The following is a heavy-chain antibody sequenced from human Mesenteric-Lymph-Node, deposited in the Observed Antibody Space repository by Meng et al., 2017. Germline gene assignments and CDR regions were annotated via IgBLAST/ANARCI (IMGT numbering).Heavy chain of an antibody. Sequence: GGSLRLSCAASGFTFSDYYMSWIRQAPGKGLEWVSYISSSGSTIYYADSVKGRFTISRDNAKNSVYLQMNSLRDEDTAVYYCARDSRPYCGGDCYGGPAPAGYYGMDVWGQGTTVTVSS. CDR3: ARDSRPYCGGDCYGGPAPAGYYGMDV. J-gene: IGHJ6*02. CDR2: ISSSGSTI. V-gene: IGHV3-11*04. D-gene: IGHD2-21*02. CDR1: GFTFSDYY.